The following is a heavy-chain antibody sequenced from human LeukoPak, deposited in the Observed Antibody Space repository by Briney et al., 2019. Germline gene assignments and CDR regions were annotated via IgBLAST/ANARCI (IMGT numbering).Heavy chain of an antibody. CDR1: GFTFSSYA. CDR2: INTSGDKT. V-gene: IGHV3-64D*06. D-gene: IGHD6-13*01. J-gene: IGHJ4*02. Sequence: GGSLRLSCSGSGFTFSSYAIHWVRQAPGKGPEYVSVINTSGDKTYYADSVKGRFTISRDNSKNTVSLQMSSLRAEDTAMYYCVKSLYKGDTSTWYYFDYWGQGTLVIVSS. CDR3: VKSLYKGDTSTWYYFDY.